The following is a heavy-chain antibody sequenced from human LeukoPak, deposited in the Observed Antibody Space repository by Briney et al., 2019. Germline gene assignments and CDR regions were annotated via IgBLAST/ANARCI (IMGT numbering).Heavy chain of an antibody. CDR2: ISGSGGST. V-gene: IGHV3-23*01. Sequence: GGSLRLSCAASGFTFSSYAMSWVRQAPGEGLEWVSAISGSGGSTYYADSVKGRFTISRDNSKNTMYLQMNSLRAEGTAVYYCAKGNRSDSSANDYWGQGTLVTVSS. CDR3: AKGNRSDSSANDY. D-gene: IGHD3-22*01. J-gene: IGHJ4*02. CDR1: GFTFSSYA.